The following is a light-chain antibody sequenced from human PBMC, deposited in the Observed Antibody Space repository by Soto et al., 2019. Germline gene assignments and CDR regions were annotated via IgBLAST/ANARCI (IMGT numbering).Light chain of an antibody. CDR1: HNVGNK. Sequence: ETVITQSTATLSVSPGERPTLSCSTSHNVGNKLDWYQQKARHAPTLRISGASTRAPVIPHRSRGTGSETGFTLTISVLHCDDFAVCYCHQFNNGPSWTFGQVTKADIK. J-gene: IGKJ1*01. V-gene: IGKV3-15*01. CDR2: GAS. CDR3: HQFNNGPSWT.